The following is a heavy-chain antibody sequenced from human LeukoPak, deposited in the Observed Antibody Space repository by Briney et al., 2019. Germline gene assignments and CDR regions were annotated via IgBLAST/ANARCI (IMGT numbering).Heavy chain of an antibody. CDR2: IKPNSAGT. Sequence: GASVKVSCTAPGYTFSGSFMHWVRQAPGQGLEWMGWIKPNSAGTRYAQKFQGRFTMTRDTSISTAYMDLSSLTSDDTAIYYCAIEVYYHDTNSFVYWGQGTLVTVSS. CDR1: GYTFSGSF. V-gene: IGHV1-2*02. D-gene: IGHD3-22*01. CDR3: AIEVYYHDTNSFVY. J-gene: IGHJ4*02.